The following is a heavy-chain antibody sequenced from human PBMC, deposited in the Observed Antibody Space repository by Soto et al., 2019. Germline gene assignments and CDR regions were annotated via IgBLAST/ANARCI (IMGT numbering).Heavy chain of an antibody. CDR3: ARDQALWFGELFFAFDI. Sequence: GGSLRLSCAASGFTFSSYSMNWVRQAPGKGLEWVSYISSSSTIYYADSVKGRFTISRDNAKNSLYLQMNSLRDEDTALYYCARDQALWFGELFFAFDIWGQGTMVTVSS. J-gene: IGHJ3*02. D-gene: IGHD3-10*01. CDR1: GFTFSSYS. V-gene: IGHV3-48*02. CDR2: ISSSSTI.